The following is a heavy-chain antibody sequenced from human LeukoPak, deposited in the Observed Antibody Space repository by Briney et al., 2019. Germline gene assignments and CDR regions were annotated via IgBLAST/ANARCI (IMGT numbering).Heavy chain of an antibody. CDR2: INHSGST. CDR1: GGSFSGYY. Sequence: PSETLSLTCAAYGGSFSGYYWSWIRQPPGKGLEWIGEINHSGSTNYNPSLKSRVTISVDTSKNQFSLKLSSVTAADTAVYYCASSPAKDFDYWGQGTLVTVSS. V-gene: IGHV4-34*01. CDR3: ASSPAKDFDY. J-gene: IGHJ4*02.